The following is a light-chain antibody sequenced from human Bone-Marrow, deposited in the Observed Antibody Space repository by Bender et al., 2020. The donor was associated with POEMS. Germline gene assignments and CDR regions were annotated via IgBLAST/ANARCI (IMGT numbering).Light chain of an antibody. CDR2: EVT. Sequence: QSALTQPASVSGSPGQSITISCTGTSSDVGNYNFVSWYQQHPGKAPKLIIYEVTKRPSGVSNRFSASKSGDTASLTISGLQAEDEADYYCSSYTSSSTWVFGGGTKLTVL. CDR3: SSYTSSSTWV. CDR1: SSDVGNYNF. V-gene: IGLV2-14*02. J-gene: IGLJ3*02.